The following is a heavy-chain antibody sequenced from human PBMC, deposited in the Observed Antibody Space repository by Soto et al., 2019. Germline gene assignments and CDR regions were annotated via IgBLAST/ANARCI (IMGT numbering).Heavy chain of an antibody. D-gene: IGHD4-4*01. J-gene: IGHJ4*02. CDR2: IIPIFGSV. CDR3: AGREMTTPYFDY. Sequence: SVKVSCKASGGTFSNYAITWVRQAPGQGLEWLGRIIPIFGSVTFAQKFQGQVTISADKSISTAYLQWSSLKASDTAIYYCAGREMTTPYFDYWGQGTLVTVSS. CDR1: GGTFSNYA. V-gene: IGHV1-69*06.